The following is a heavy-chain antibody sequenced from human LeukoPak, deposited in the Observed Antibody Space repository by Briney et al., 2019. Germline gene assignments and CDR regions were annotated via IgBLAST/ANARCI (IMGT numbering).Heavy chain of an antibody. V-gene: IGHV3-74*01. J-gene: IGHJ4*02. CDR1: GFTFTSSW. CDR3: SREEVAGTIDY. CDR2: INGDGSSI. D-gene: IGHD6-19*01. Sequence: GGSLRLSCAASGFTFTSSWMHWVSEAPGKGLVWGSRINGDGSSIRYADSVKGRFTISRDNAKNTLYLQMNSLRAEDTAVYYCSREEVAGTIDYWGQGTLVTASS.